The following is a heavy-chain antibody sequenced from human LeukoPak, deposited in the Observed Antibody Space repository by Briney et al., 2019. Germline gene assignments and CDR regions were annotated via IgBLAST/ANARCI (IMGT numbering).Heavy chain of an antibody. CDR3: ARGPIVVVPAAPDYYYMDV. CDR1: GGTFSSYT. J-gene: IGHJ6*03. D-gene: IGHD2-2*01. CDR2: IIPILGIA. Sequence: ASVKVSCKASGGTFSSYTISWVRQAPGQGLEWMGRIIPILGIANYAQKFQGRVTITADKTTSTAYMELSSLRSEDTAVYYCARGPIVVVPAAPDYYYMDVWGKGTTVTVSS. V-gene: IGHV1-69*02.